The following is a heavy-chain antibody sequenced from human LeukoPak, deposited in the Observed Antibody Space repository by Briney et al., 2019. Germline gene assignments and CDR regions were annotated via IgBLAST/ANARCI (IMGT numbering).Heavy chain of an antibody. V-gene: IGHV4-59*01. CDR1: GGSISSYY. CDR2: IYYRST. CDR3: ARGSRSYDSSGYLNY. J-gene: IGHJ4*02. D-gene: IGHD3-22*01. Sequence: AETLSLTCTVSGGSISSYYWSWIRQPPGKGLEWIWYIYYRSTKYNPSFKSRVTISIDTSKNQFSLKLSSVTAADTAVDYCARGSRSYDSSGYLNYWGQGTLVTVSS.